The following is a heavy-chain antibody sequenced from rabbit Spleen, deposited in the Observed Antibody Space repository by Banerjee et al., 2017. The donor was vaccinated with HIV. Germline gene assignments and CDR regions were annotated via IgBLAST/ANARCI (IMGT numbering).Heavy chain of an antibody. J-gene: IGHJ2*01. CDR2: IYAGSSSGFT. Sequence: QEQLVESGGGLVQPEGSLTLTCTASGFSFSSNYWICWVRQAPGKGLEWIACIYAGSSSGFTYSATWAKGRFTCSKTSSTTVTLQMTSLTAADTATYFCARDLDGVIGWNFGWRGQGTLVTVS. CDR3: ARDLDGVIGWNFGW. D-gene: IGHD4-1*01. CDR1: GFSFSSNYW. V-gene: IGHV1S45*01.